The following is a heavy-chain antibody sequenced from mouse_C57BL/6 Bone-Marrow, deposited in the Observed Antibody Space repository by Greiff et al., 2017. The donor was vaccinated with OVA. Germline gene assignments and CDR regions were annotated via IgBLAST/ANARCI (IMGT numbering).Heavy chain of an antibody. D-gene: IGHD1-1*01. CDR3: ECGRADYCSSRSYVLDY. CDR2: IYPGSGNT. CDR1: GYTFTDYY. Sequence: VQVVQSGAELVRPGASVKLSCKASGYTFTDYYINWVKQRPGQGLEWIGRIYPGSGNTYYNEKFKGKATLTADKSSSTAYMQLSSLTSEDSAVYVCECGRADYCSSRSYVLDYWGQGTSVTVSS. V-gene: IGHV1-76*01. J-gene: IGHJ4*01.